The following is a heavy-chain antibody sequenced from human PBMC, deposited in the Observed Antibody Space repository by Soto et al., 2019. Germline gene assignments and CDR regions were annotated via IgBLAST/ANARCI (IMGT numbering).Heavy chain of an antibody. CDR2: ISAYNGNT. J-gene: IGHJ4*02. CDR1: GYTFTSYG. V-gene: IGHV1-18*01. D-gene: IGHD3-10*01. CDR3: ATVMVRGVIVGFDY. Sequence: ASVKVSCKASGYTFTSYGISWVRQAPGQGLEWMGWISAYNGNTNYAQKLQGRVTITTDTSTSTAYMELRSLRSDDTAVYYCATVMVRGVIVGFDYWGQGTLVTVSS.